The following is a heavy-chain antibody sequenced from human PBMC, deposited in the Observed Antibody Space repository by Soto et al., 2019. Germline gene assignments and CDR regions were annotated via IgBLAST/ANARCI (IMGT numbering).Heavy chain of an antibody. CDR1: GGSIRSYY. Sequence: XETLALTFHVSGGSIRSYYWSWIRQPAGKALEWIGRIYTSGTTNYNPSLKSRATILVDTSKNQFSLKLSSVTAADTARYYWAREGASGFGRDVWGQGTTVTVS. D-gene: IGHD1-26*01. J-gene: IGHJ6*02. V-gene: IGHV4-4*07. CDR2: IYTSGTT. CDR3: AREGASGFGRDV.